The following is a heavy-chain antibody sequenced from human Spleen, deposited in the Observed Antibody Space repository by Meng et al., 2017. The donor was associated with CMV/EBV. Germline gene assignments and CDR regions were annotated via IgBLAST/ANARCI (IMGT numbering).Heavy chain of an antibody. CDR1: GYTFTSYY. J-gene: IGHJ4*02. CDR2: INPNSGGT. CDR3: ARDNIKRVYSF. Sequence: ASVKVSCKASGYTFTSYYMHWVRQAPGQGLEWMGWINPNSGGTNYAQKFQGRVTMTRDTSISTAYMELNRLTSDDTGVYYCARDNIKRVYSFWGQGTVVTVSS. V-gene: IGHV1-2*02. D-gene: IGHD5-18*01.